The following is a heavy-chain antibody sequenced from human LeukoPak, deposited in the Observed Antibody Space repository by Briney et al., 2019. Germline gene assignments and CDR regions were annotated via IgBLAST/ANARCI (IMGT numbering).Heavy chain of an antibody. J-gene: IGHJ4*02. V-gene: IGHV1-69*13. Sequence: VASVKVSCKASGGTFSSYAISWVRQAPGQGLEWMGGIIPIFSTANYAQKFQGRVTITADESTSTAYMELSSLRSEDTAVYYCASSPTYCGGDCYWDYWGQGTLVTVSS. CDR2: IIPIFSTA. D-gene: IGHD2-21*02. CDR3: ASSPTYCGGDCYWDY. CDR1: GGTFSSYA.